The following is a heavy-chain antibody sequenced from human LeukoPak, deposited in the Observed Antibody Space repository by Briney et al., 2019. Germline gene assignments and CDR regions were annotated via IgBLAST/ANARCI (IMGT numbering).Heavy chain of an antibody. J-gene: IGHJ4*02. D-gene: IGHD3-3*01. CDR1: GFSFNNYA. Sequence: GGSLRLSCSASGFSFNNYAMSWIRQAPGKGLTWVSLVSPAYGRTYYADSVKGRFTISRDNSNNMLSLYMSSLRADDTAVYYCAKGLQYLEWLPDFWCQVTLVTV. V-gene: IGHV3-23*01. CDR2: VSPAYGRT. CDR3: AKGLQYLEWLPDF.